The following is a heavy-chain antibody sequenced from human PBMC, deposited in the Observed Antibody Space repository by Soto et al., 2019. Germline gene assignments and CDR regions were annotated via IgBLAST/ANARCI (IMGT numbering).Heavy chain of an antibody. CDR3: AAGAGRWLQLGWFDP. CDR2: IYHSGST. CDR1: GGSISSSNW. Sequence: LSLTCAVSGGSISSSNWWSWVRQPPGKGLEWIGEIYHSGSTNYNPSLKSRVTISVDKSKNQFSLKLSSVTAADTAVYYCAAGAGRWLQLGWFDPWGQGTLVTVSS. V-gene: IGHV4-4*02. D-gene: IGHD5-12*01. J-gene: IGHJ5*02.